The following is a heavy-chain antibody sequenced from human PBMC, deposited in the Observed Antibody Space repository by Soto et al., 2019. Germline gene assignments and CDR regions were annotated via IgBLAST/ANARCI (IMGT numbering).Heavy chain of an antibody. J-gene: IGHJ3*02. CDR1: GGSVSSGSYY. CDR2: IYYSGST. Sequence: QVQLQESGPGLVKPSETLSLTCTVSGGSVSSGSYYWSWIRQPPGKGLEWIGYIYYSGSTNYNPSRKSRVTISVDTSKNQFSLKLSSVTAADTAVYYCARGGYYYDSSGAFDIWGQGTMVTVSS. V-gene: IGHV4-61*01. D-gene: IGHD3-22*01. CDR3: ARGGYYYDSSGAFDI.